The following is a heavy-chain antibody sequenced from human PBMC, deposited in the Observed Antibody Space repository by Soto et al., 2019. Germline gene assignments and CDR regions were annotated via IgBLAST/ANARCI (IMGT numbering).Heavy chain of an antibody. CDR2: ISGNGGTI. J-gene: IGHJ4*02. D-gene: IGHD5-12*01. V-gene: IGHV3-48*03. CDR3: AREPRGGDGYNSDY. Sequence: EVQLVESGGALVQPGGSLRLSCAASGFTFSNYEMDWVRQAPGKGLEWVSYISGNGGTIYYADSVKGRFTISRDNADNSLYLQMNGLRVEDTGVYYCAREPRGGDGYNSDYWGQGTLVTVSS. CDR1: GFTFSNYE.